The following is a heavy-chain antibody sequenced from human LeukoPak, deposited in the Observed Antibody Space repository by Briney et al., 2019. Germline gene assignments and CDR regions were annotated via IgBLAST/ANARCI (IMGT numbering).Heavy chain of an antibody. CDR1: GGSFSGYY. V-gene: IGHV4-34*01. D-gene: IGHD2-15*01. J-gene: IGHJ6*04. CDR2: INHSGSP. Sequence: SETLSLTCAVYGGSFSGYYWRWIRQPPRKGLERIGEINHSGSPNYNPSLKSRVTISVDTSKNQFSLKLSSVTAADTAVYYCARGMLCSGGSCYRYYYYGMDVWGKGTTVTVSS. CDR3: ARGMLCSGGSCYRYYYYGMDV.